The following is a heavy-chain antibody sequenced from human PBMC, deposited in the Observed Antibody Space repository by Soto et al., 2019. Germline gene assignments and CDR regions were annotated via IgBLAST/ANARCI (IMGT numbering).Heavy chain of an antibody. CDR3: ARGGSGSYYYSFDY. V-gene: IGHV1-3*01. Sequence: QVPLVQSGAEVKKPGASVMVSCKASGHSFTGYPMHWVRQVPGQRLEWMGRINAGNDNTEYSQNFQGRLTLTRVTSASTAYMELSSLKSEDTAVYFCARGGSGSYYYSFDYWAQGTLVTASS. CDR1: GHSFTGYP. D-gene: IGHD3-10*01. J-gene: IGHJ4*02. CDR2: INAGNDNT.